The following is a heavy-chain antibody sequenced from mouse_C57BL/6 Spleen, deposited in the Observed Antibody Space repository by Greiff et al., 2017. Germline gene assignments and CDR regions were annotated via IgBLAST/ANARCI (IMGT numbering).Heavy chain of an antibody. CDR1: GYTFTSYW. D-gene: IGHD4-1*02. J-gene: IGHJ2*01. CDR2: IDPSDSET. V-gene: IGHV1-52*01. CDR3: ALNWDENYCDY. Sequence: QVQLQQPGAELVRPGSSVKLSCKASGYTFTSYWMHWVKQRPIQGLEWIGNIDPSDSETHYNQKFKDKATLTVDKSSSTAYMQLSSLTSEDSAVYYCALNWDENYCDYWGQGTTLTVSS.